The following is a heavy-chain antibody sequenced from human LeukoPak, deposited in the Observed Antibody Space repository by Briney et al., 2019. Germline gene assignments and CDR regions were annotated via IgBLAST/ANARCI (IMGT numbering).Heavy chain of an antibody. CDR1: GFTFSSYG. CDR2: ISYDGSNK. Sequence: PGGSLRLSCAASGFTFSSYGMHWVRQAPGKGLEWVAVISYDGSNKYYADSVKGRSTISRDNSKNTLYLQMNSLRAEDTAVYYCAKDKRYYGSGSYIFDYWGQGTLVTVSS. V-gene: IGHV3-30*18. J-gene: IGHJ4*02. CDR3: AKDKRYYGSGSYIFDY. D-gene: IGHD3-10*01.